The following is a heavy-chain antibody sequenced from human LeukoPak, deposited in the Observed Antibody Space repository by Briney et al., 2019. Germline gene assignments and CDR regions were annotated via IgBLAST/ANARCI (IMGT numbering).Heavy chain of an antibody. CDR1: GGSISSSSYY. CDR3: AREPRGNLLWFGESLFSY. CDR2: IYHSGST. Sequence: SETLSLTCTVSGGSISSSSYYWGWIRQPPGKGLEWIGSIYHSGSTYYNPSLKSRVTISVDTSKNQFSLKLSSVTAADTAVYYCAREPRGNLLWFGESLFSYWGQGTLVTVSS. D-gene: IGHD3-10*01. V-gene: IGHV4-39*07. J-gene: IGHJ4*02.